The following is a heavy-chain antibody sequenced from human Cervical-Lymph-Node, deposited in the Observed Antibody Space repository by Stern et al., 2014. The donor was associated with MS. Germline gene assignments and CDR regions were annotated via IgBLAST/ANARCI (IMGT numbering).Heavy chain of an antibody. CDR2: FSPSDSDI. Sequence: VQLGQSGAEVKKPGESLKISCRNSGGSFSKYEIAWVRQMPGKGLEGMGMFSPSDSDIRYSPSFQGQVTISADQSISTAYLQWSILNASYTAIYFCATSLDADYIGYFDSWGQGTLVTVSS. J-gene: IGHJ4*02. CDR3: ATSLDADYIGYFDS. D-gene: IGHD4-11*01. CDR1: GGSFSKYE. V-gene: IGHV5-51*03.